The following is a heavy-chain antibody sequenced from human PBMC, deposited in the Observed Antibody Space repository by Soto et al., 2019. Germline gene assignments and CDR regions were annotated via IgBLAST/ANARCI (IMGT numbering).Heavy chain of an antibody. CDR2: IYWNDYK. CDR3: THFSGYEQFEY. CDR1: GFSLSTSGMG. V-gene: IGHV2-5*01. Sequence: QITLKESGPTLVKPTQTLTLTCTFSGFSLSTSGMGVGWIRHPPGKALEWLALIYWNDYKRYSPALRNRLTITKDTSKNQVVLTMTNMDPVDTGTDYCTHFSGYEQFEYFGQGTLVTVSS. D-gene: IGHD5-12*01. J-gene: IGHJ4*02.